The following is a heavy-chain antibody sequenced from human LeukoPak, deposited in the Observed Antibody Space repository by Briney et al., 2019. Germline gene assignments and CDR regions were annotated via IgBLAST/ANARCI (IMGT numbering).Heavy chain of an antibody. Sequence: PGGSLRLSCAASGFSFSDFYMSWIRQAPGMGLEWISYIGTRSNPIYYADSVKGRFTISRDDAKNSLYLQMNSLRDEGTAGYFWAREVRGSGRDFDYWGQGILVTVST. CDR2: IGTRSNPI. D-gene: IGHD1-26*01. J-gene: IGHJ4*02. CDR1: GFSFSDFY. V-gene: IGHV3-11*01. CDR3: AREVRGSGRDFDY.